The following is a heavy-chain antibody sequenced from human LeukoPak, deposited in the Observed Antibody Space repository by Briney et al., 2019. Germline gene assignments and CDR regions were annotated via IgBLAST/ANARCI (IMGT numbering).Heavy chain of an antibody. CDR3: ARHQWLGPFDS. CDR2: IYFSGST. V-gene: IGHV4-39*01. CDR1: GGSISSSSHY. J-gene: IGHJ4*02. Sequence: SETLSLTCTVFGGSISSSSHYWGWIRQPPGEGLEWIGSIYFSGSTYYSPSLKSRVTISVDPSTNKFSLKLSSVTAADTAVYFCARHQWLGPFDSWGQGTLVTVSS. D-gene: IGHD6-19*01.